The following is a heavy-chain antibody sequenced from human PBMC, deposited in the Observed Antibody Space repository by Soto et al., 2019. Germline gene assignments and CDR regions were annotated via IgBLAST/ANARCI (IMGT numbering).Heavy chain of an antibody. J-gene: IGHJ4*02. CDR2: LYDVDGS. CDR1: GLTISGKKY. V-gene: IGHV3-66*03. Sequence: DVQLVESGGGLIQPGESLRLSCAAFGLTISGKKYVAWVRQAPGKGLEWVSALYDVDGSFYADSVTGRFTTSSDSSKTTVYLQMNRLRPEDTGVYYCARDYARGWCQFWGQGTLVTVSS. CDR3: ARDYARGWCQF. D-gene: IGHD2-8*02.